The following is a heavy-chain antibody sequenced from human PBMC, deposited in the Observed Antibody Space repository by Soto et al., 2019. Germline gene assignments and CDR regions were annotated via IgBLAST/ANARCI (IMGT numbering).Heavy chain of an antibody. D-gene: IGHD3-10*01. Sequence: EVQLVESGGGLVQRGGSLRLSCAASGLTFSSYSMNWVRQAPGKGLEWVSYISSSSSTIYYADSVKGRFTISRDNAKNSPDLQMRSLRADDTAVYYCGFGEEARYYCYGMDVWGQGTTVTVSS. V-gene: IGHV3-48*01. J-gene: IGHJ6*02. CDR1: GLTFSSYS. CDR2: ISSSSSTI. CDR3: GFGEEARYYCYGMDV.